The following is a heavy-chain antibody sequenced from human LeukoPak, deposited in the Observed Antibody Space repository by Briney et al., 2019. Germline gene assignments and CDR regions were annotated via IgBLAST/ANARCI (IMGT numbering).Heavy chain of an antibody. CDR2: IYYSGST. V-gene: IGHV4-30-4*07. CDR1: GGSISSGGYS. Sequence: SQTLSLTCAVSGGSISSGGYSWSWIRQPPGKGLEWIGYIYYSGSTYYNPSLKSRVTISVDTSKNQFSLKLSSVTAADTAVYYCARSRYDFWSGYYTGPDYWGQGTLVTVSS. J-gene: IGHJ4*02. D-gene: IGHD3-3*01. CDR3: ARSRYDFWSGYYTGPDY.